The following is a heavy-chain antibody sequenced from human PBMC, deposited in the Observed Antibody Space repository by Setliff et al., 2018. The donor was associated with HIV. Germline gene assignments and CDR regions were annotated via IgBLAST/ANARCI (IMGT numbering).Heavy chain of an antibody. CDR2: IGTYNGDT. D-gene: IGHD6-13*01. V-gene: IGHV1-18*01. J-gene: IGHJ3*02. CDR1: GYTFTSSG. CDR3: ARAAGYSSSWHRYAFEI. Sequence: ASVKVSCKASGYTFTSSGITWVRQAPGQGLEWMGWIGTYNGDTNYAQKFQGRVTMTTDTSTSTAYMELRSLISDDTAVYYCARAAGYSSSWHRYAFEIWGQGTMVTVSS.